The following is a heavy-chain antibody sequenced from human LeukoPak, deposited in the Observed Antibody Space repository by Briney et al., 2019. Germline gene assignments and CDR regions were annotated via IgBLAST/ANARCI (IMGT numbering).Heavy chain of an antibody. D-gene: IGHD3-10*01. CDR1: GFTVSSNY. J-gene: IGHJ6*03. Sequence: GGSLRLSCAASGFTVSSNYMSWVRQAPGKGLEWVSVIYSGGSTYYADSVKGRFTISRDNSKNTLYLQMNSLKTEDTAVYYCTRGGRLEFRFGSGSFPYYFMDVWGKGTTITVSS. CDR3: TRGGRLEFRFGSGSFPYYFMDV. CDR2: IYSGGST. V-gene: IGHV3-53*01.